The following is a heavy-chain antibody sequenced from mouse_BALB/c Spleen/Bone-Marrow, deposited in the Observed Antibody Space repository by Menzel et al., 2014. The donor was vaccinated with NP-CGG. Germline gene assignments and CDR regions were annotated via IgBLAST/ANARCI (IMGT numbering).Heavy chain of an antibody. D-gene: IGHD1-1*01. Sequence: VQLQQSGAELVRPGASMKLSCKASGYTFTSYWINWVKQRPGQGLEWIGNIYPSDSYTNYNQKFKDKATLTVDKSSSTAYMQLSSPTSEDSAVYYCTRSYGSSYEYYFDYWGQGTTLTVSS. CDR1: GYTFTSYW. CDR2: IYPSDSYT. J-gene: IGHJ2*01. V-gene: IGHV1-69*02. CDR3: TRSYGSSYEYYFDY.